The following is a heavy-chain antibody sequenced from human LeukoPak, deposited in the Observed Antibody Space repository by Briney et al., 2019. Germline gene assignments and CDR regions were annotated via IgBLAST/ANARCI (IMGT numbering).Heavy chain of an antibody. D-gene: IGHD2-2*01. CDR3: ARGGGYCSSTSCYSDWFDP. J-gene: IGHJ5*02. Sequence: SQTLSLTCTVSGGSLSSGGYYWSWIRQHPGKGLEWIGYIYYSGSTYYNPSLKSRVTISVDTSKNQFSLKLSSVTAADTAVYYCARGGGYCSSTSCYSDWFDPWGQGTLVTVSS. V-gene: IGHV4-31*03. CDR2: IYYSGST. CDR1: GGSLSSGGYY.